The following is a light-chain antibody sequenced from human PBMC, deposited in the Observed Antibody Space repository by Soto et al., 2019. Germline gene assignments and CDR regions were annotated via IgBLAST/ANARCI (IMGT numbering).Light chain of an antibody. CDR1: SSDVGGYNY. Sequence: QSALTQPASVSGSPGQSITISCTGTSSDVGGYNYVSWYQQHPGKAPKLMIYDVSNRPSGVSNRFSGSKSGNTASLTISGLQAEDEADHYCSSYTSSSTLFGGGTKLTVL. CDR3: SSYTSSSTL. V-gene: IGLV2-14*03. J-gene: IGLJ2*01. CDR2: DVS.